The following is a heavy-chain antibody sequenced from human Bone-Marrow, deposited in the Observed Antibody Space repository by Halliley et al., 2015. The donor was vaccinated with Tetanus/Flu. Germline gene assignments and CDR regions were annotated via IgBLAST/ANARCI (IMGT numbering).Heavy chain of an antibody. V-gene: IGHV5-51*01. Sequence: QLVQSGAEVRKPGEPLKISCKYSGYNSAAHWIAWVRQMPGKGLEWMGIIFPSDSQTRYSPSFQGQVTLSGDRSGTTVYLQWSSLKATDTAMYYCARTDYGSGTPFFDFWGQGSLVTVSS. D-gene: IGHD3-10*01. CDR3: ARTDYGSGTPFFDF. J-gene: IGHJ4*02. CDR2: IFPSDSQT. CDR1: GYNSAAHW.